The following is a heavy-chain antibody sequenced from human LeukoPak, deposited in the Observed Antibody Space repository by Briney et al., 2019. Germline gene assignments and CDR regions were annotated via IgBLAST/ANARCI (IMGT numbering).Heavy chain of an antibody. CDR1: GGSISSYY. CDR3: ARRGRYFDWFDY. V-gene: IGHV4-59*08. J-gene: IGHJ4*02. CDR2: IYYSGST. Sequence: LETLSLTCTVSGGSISSYYWSWIRQPPGKGLEWIGYIYYSGSTNYNPSLKSRVTISVDTSKNQFSLKLSSVTVADTAVYHCARRGRYFDWFDYWGQGTLVTVSS. D-gene: IGHD3-9*01.